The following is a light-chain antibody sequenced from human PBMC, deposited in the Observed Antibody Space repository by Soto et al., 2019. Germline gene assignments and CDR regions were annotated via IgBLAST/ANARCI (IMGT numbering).Light chain of an antibody. CDR2: DVS. Sequence: QAVVTQPRSVSGSPGQSVTISCTGSSSDVGGYDFVSWYQQHPGKAPKLMISDVSERPSGVPDRFSGSKSANTASLTISGLQAEDEADYYCCSYAGTYTLVFGGGTKLTVL. J-gene: IGLJ3*02. CDR3: CSYAGTYTLV. CDR1: SSDVGGYDF. V-gene: IGLV2-11*01.